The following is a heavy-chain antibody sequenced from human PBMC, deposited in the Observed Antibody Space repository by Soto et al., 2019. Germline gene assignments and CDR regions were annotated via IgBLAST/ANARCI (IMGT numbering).Heavy chain of an antibody. J-gene: IGHJ4*02. CDR2: INSDGSVT. D-gene: IGHD6-13*01. V-gene: IGHV3-74*01. Sequence: EVHLVESGGGLVQPGGSLRLSCAASGFTFSNYWMHWVRQAPGKGLVWVSHINSDGSVTSYADSVKGRFTISRAKNTLYLQMNSLRAEDTAVYYCARGLIVAAGVDYWGQGTLVTVSS. CDR1: GFTFSNYW. CDR3: ARGLIVAAGVDY.